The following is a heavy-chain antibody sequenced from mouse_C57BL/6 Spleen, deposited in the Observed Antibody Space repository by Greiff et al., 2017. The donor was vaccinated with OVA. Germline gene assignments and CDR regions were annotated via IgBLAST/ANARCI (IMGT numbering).Heavy chain of an antibody. CDR3: ARMDDGLDY. D-gene: IGHD2-3*01. J-gene: IGHJ2*01. Sequence: EVQLQESGGGLVKPGGSLKLSCAASGFTFSDYGMHWVRQAPEKGLEWVAYISSGSSTIYYADTVQGRFTISRDNAKNTLFLQMTSLRSEDTAMYYCARMDDGLDYWGQGTTLTVSS. V-gene: IGHV5-17*01. CDR2: ISSGSSTI. CDR1: GFTFSDYG.